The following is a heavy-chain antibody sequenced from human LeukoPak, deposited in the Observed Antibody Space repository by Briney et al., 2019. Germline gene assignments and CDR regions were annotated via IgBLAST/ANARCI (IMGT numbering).Heavy chain of an antibody. V-gene: IGHV1-18*01. CDR1: GYTFTSYG. J-gene: IGHJ4*02. CDR2: ISAYNGNT. D-gene: IGHD3-3*01. CDR3: ARDLALGLWSERYTNLEWLLSRRGHYFDY. Sequence: ASVKVSCKASGYTFTSYGISWVRQAPGQGLEWVGWISAYNGNTNYAQKLQGRVTMTTDTSTSTAYMELRSLRSDDTAVYYCARDLALGLWSERYTNLEWLLSRRGHYFDYWGQGTLVTVSS.